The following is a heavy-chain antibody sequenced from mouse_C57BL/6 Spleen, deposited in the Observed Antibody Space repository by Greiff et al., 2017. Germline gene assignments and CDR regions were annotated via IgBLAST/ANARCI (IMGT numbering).Heavy chain of an antibody. V-gene: IGHV1-82*01. CDR3: ARSEVRGSTTVVEGVAY. J-gene: IGHJ3*01. Sequence: QVQLQHSGPELVKPGASVKISCKASGYAFSSSWMHWVKQRPGKGLEWIGRIYPGDGDTSYNGKFKGKATLTADKSSSTAYMQLSRLTSEDSAVYFCARSEVRGSTTVVEGVAYWGQGTLVTVSA. CDR1: GYAFSSSW. CDR2: IYPGDGDT. D-gene: IGHD1-1*01.